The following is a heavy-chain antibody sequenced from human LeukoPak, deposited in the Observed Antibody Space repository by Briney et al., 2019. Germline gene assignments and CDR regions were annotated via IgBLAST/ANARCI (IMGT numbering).Heavy chain of an antibody. J-gene: IGHJ2*01. D-gene: IGHD2-21*02. CDR2: INPSGGST. Sequence: ASVKVSCKASGYTLTSYYMHWVRQAPGQGLEWMGIINPSGGSTSYVQKFQGRVTMTRDTSTSTVYMELSSLRSEDTAVYYCVVVTADWYFDLWGRGTLVTVSS. CDR3: VVVTADWYFDL. CDR1: GYTLTSYY. V-gene: IGHV1-46*01.